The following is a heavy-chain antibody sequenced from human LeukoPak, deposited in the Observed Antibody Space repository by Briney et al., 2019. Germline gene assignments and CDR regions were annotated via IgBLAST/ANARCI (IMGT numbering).Heavy chain of an antibody. CDR1: GFSFSGYT. D-gene: IGHD6-13*01. CDR3: ARDKPDSSWYGPKDY. J-gene: IGHJ4*02. CDR2: ITSFSTYI. Sequence: PGGSLRPSCAASGFSFSGYTMNWVRQAPGKGLEWVSSITSFSTYIYYAASVEGRFTISRDNAKNSLYLQMNSLGAEDTAVYYCARDKPDSSWYGPKDYWGRGTLVTVSS. V-gene: IGHV3-21*01.